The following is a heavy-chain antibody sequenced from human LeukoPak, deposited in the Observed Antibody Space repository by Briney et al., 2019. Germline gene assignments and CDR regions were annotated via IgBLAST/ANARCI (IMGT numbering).Heavy chain of an antibody. CDR3: ARDSGDGYNSKLDY. CDR1: GGSISSYY. CDR2: IYYSGST. D-gene: IGHD5-24*01. V-gene: IGHV4-59*01. J-gene: IGHJ4*02. Sequence: ETLSLTCTVSGGSISSYYWSWIRQPPGKGLEWIGYIYYSGSTNYNPSLMSRVTISVDTSKNQFSLKLSSVTAADTAVYYCARDSGDGYNSKLDYWGQGTLVTVSS.